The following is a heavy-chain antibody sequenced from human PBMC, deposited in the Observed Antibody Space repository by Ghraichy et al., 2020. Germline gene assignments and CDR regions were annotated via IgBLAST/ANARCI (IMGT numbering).Heavy chain of an antibody. D-gene: IGHD6-13*01. CDR2: ISAYNGNT. Sequence: ASVKVSCKASGYTFTSYGISWVRQAPGQGLEWMGWISAYNGNTNYAQKLQGRVTMTTDTSTSTAYMELRSLRSDDTAVYYCARDIAAADTGYYYGMDVWGQGTTVTVSS. CDR3: ARDIAAADTGYYYGMDV. CDR1: GYTFTSYG. J-gene: IGHJ6*02. V-gene: IGHV1-18*04.